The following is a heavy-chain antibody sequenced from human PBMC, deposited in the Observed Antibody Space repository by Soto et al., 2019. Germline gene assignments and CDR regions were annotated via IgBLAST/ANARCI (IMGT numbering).Heavy chain of an antibody. J-gene: IGHJ5*02. CDR2: LSGNGGST. CDR3: EKDRTFGPPLVRFDP. D-gene: IGHD6-6*01. CDR1: GFTFIVYA. Sequence: EVQLLESGGGLVQPGGSLRLSCGASGFTFIVYAMTWVRQAPGKGLEWGSALSGNGGSTYYAVSVKGRFTFTRDNSKSNLHLQMNSLRVEDTAVYYCEKDRTFGPPLVRFDPWGQGNLVTVSS. V-gene: IGHV3-23*01.